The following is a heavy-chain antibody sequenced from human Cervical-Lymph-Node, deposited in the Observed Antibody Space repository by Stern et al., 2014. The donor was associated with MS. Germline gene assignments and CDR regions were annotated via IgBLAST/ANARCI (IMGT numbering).Heavy chain of an antibody. CDR3: ARANVGGRRVDL. Sequence: QVQLVESGAEVKNPGASVKVSCKASGYTFTSYYIHWVRQAPGQGLEWMGIINPSGGSTNYAQKFQGRVTMTRDTSTNTVYMEVSSLRSEDTAVYYCARANVGGRRVDLWGQGTLVTVSS. CDR1: GYTFTSYY. J-gene: IGHJ5*02. D-gene: IGHD3-16*01. V-gene: IGHV1-46*01. CDR2: INPSGGST.